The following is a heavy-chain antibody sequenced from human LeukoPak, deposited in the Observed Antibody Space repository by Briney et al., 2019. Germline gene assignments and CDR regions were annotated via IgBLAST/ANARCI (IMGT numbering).Heavy chain of an antibody. V-gene: IGHV1-69*02. J-gene: IGHJ6*04. Sequence: VASVKVSCKTSGYTFTDYYMHWVRQAPGQGLEWMGRIIPILGIANYAQKFQGRVTITADKSTSTAYMELSSLRSEDTAVYYCAGAVQRTRADVWGKGTTVTVSS. CDR3: AGAVQRTRADV. CDR2: IIPILGIA. CDR1: GYTFTDYY. D-gene: IGHD6-25*01.